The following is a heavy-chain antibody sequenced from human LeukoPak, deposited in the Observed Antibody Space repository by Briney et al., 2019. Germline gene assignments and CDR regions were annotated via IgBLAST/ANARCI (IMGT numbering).Heavy chain of an antibody. D-gene: IGHD4-17*01. CDR1: GGSFSGYY. CDR2: INHSGST. J-gene: IGHJ4*02. CDR3: ARGLHPPYGDYVVAFDY. V-gene: IGHV4-34*01. Sequence: SETLSLTCAVYGGSFSGYYWSWIRQPPGKGLEWIGEINHSGSTNYNPSLKSRVTISVDTSKNQFSLKLSSVTAADTAVYYCARGLHPPYGDYVVAFDYWGQGTLVTVSS.